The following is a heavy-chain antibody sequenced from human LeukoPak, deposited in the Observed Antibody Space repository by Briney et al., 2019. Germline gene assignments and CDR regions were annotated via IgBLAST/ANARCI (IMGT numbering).Heavy chain of an antibody. Sequence: GESLRLSCLVSGITFRSYWMHWVRQAPAEGLVWVSRINSDGSSTSDADSVKGRFTISRDNDRNTLYLQMNSLRAEDTAVYYCARDSVDTAMVGLIDYWGHGTLVTVSS. V-gene: IGHV3-74*01. J-gene: IGHJ4*01. CDR2: INSDGSST. CDR3: ARDSVDTAMVGLIDY. CDR1: GITFRSYW. D-gene: IGHD5-18*01.